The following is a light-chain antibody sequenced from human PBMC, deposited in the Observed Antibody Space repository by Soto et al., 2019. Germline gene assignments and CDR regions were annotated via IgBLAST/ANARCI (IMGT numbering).Light chain of an antibody. J-gene: IGKJ2*01. V-gene: IGKV3-15*01. CDR1: QSVSSK. CDR3: QQYNNWPQT. Sequence: EIVMTQSPVTLSVSPGERATRSCRASQSVSSKLAGYQQKPGQAPRLLIYGASTRATGIPARFSGSGSGTEFTLSISSLQSEDFAVYYCQQYNNWPQTFGQGTKLEIK. CDR2: GAS.